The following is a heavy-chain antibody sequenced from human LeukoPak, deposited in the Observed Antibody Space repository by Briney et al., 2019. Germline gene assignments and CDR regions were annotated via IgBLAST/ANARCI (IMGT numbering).Heavy chain of an antibody. CDR2: INPNSGGT. CDR3: ARGRWGIGSSPIVRHARYYYYYYIDV. D-gene: IGHD6-6*01. V-gene: IGHV1-2*02. J-gene: IGHJ6*03. Sequence: ASVKVSCKASGYTFTGYYMHWVRQAPGQGLEWMGWINPNSGGTNYAQKFQGRVTMTRDTSISTAYMELSRLRSDDTAVYYCARGRWGIGSSPIVRHARYYYYYYIDVWGKGTTVTVSS. CDR1: GYTFTGYY.